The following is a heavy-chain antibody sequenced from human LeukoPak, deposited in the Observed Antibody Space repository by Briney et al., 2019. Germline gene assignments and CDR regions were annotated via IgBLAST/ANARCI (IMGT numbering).Heavy chain of an antibody. J-gene: IGHJ4*02. V-gene: IGHV1-8*01. D-gene: IGHD6-13*01. CDR1: GYTFTSYD. CDR3: ARLRYSSSWYYFDY. Sequence: GASVKVSCKASGYTFTSYDINWVRQATGQGLEWMGWMNPNSGKTGYAQKFQGRVTMTRDTSASTAYMELSSLRSEDTAVYYCARLRYSSSWYYFDYWGQGTLVTVSS. CDR2: MNPNSGKT.